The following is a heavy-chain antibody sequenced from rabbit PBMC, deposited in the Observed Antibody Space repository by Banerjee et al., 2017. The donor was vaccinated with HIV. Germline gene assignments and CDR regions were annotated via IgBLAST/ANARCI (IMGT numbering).Heavy chain of an antibody. V-gene: IGHV1S40*01. J-gene: IGHJ4*01. D-gene: IGHD7-1*01. CDR3: ARCAGYAGYGYFNL. CDR2: ISTGGSS. CDR1: GFSLSSYG. Sequence: QSLEESGGDLVKPGASLTLTCTVSGFSLSSYGVSWVRQAAGKGLEWIGYISTGGSSYYASWAKGRFTISKASSTTVTLQMTSLTAADTATYFCARCAGYAGYGYFNLWGPGTLVTVS.